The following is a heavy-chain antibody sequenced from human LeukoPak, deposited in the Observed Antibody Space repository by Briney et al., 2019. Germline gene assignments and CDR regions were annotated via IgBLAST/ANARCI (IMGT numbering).Heavy chain of an antibody. J-gene: IGHJ5*02. Sequence: SVKVSCKASGYTFTGYYMHWVRQAPGQGLEWMGGIIPIFGTANYAQKFQGRVTITADKSTSTAYMELSSLRSEDTAVYYCARGTLGYCSSTSCYILSWFDPWGQGTLVTVSS. D-gene: IGHD2-2*02. CDR1: GYTFTGYY. CDR3: ARGTLGYCSSTSCYILSWFDP. CDR2: IIPIFGTA. V-gene: IGHV1-69*06.